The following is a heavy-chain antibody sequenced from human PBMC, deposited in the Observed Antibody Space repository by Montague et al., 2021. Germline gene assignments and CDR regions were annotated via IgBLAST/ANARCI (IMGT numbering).Heavy chain of an antibody. D-gene: IGHD2-15*01. CDR3: ARSLYCRGGSCYSGFDP. CDR2: YYNVTT. Sequence: YYNVTTYHNPSLKGRVTVSMDTSKNQFSLKLSSVTAADTAVYYFARSLYCRGGSCYSGFDPWGQGSLV. V-gene: IGHV4-39*01. J-gene: IGHJ5*02.